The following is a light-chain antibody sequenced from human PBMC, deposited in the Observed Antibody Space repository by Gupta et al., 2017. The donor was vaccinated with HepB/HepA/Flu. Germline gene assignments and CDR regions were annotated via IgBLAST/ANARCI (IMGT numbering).Light chain of an antibody. CDR3: QQYGSSPYT. J-gene: IGKJ2*01. V-gene: IGKV3-20*01. CDR2: DAS. Sequence: EIVLTQSPGTLSLFPGERVTLSCRASESVGSSYLAWYLQKPGQAPRLLIYDASTRATGIPDRFSGSGSGTDFTLTISRVEPEDFAVYYCQQYGSSPYTFGQGTXVEIK. CDR1: ESVGSSY.